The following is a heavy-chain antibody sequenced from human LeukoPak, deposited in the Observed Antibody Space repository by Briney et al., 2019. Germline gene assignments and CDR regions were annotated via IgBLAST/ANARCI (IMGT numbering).Heavy chain of an antibody. CDR3: ARGDQSYYYDSREDAFDI. D-gene: IGHD3-22*01. V-gene: IGHV1-18*01. CDR1: GYTFTSYG. CDR2: ISAYNGNT. J-gene: IGHJ3*02. Sequence: ASVKVSCKASGYTFTSYGISWVRQAPGQGLEWMGWISAYNGNTNYAQKLQGRVTMTTDTSTSTACMELRSLRSDDTAVYYCARGDQSYYYDSREDAFDIWGQGTMVTVSS.